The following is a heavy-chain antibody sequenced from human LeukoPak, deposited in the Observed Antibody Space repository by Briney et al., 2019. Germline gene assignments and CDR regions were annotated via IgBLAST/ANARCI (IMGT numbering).Heavy chain of an antibody. CDR3: TRELSGSSSRHFDY. D-gene: IGHD6-13*01. Sequence: GGSLRLSCAASGFTFSSYSMNWVRQAPGKGLEWVSYISGSSSTIYYADSVKGRFTISRDSAKNALYLQMNSLGAEDTAVYYCTRELSGSSSRHFDYWGQGTLVTVSS. CDR1: GFTFSSYS. V-gene: IGHV3-48*04. CDR2: ISGSSSTI. J-gene: IGHJ4*02.